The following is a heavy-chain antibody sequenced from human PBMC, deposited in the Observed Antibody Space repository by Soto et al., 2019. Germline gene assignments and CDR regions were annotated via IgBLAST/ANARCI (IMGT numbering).Heavy chain of an antibody. J-gene: IGHJ4*02. Sequence: SDTLSLTCTVPGGSISSSSYYWCLIRQPPGKGLEWIGSIYYSGSTYYNPSLKSRVTISVDTSKNQFSLKLSSVTAADTAVYYCASYCSSTSCYVYWGQGTLVTVSS. CDR2: IYYSGST. CDR3: ASYCSSTSCYVY. D-gene: IGHD2-2*01. V-gene: IGHV4-39*01. CDR1: GGSISSSSYY.